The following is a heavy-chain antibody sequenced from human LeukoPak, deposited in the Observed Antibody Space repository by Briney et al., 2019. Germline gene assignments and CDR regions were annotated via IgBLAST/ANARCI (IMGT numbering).Heavy chain of an antibody. V-gene: IGHV4-4*02. Sequence: PSETLSLTCAVSGGSISSSNWWSWVRQPPGKGLEWIGEIYHSGSTNYNPSLKSRVTISVDKSKNQFSLKLSSVTAADTAVYYCARGDGYSSSAPIDYWGPGTLVTVSS. CDR2: IYHSGST. CDR3: ARGDGYSSSAPIDY. CDR1: GGSISSSNW. J-gene: IGHJ4*02. D-gene: IGHD5-18*01.